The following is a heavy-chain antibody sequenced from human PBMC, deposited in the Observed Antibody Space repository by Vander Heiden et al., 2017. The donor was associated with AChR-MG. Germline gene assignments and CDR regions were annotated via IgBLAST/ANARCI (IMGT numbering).Heavy chain of an antibody. CDR1: GYMVTMYG. CDR2: ISGYNGDT. J-gene: IGHJ6*02. V-gene: IGHV1-18*01. Sequence: QVQLMQSGGEVKKPGASVTVSCKASGYMVTMYGISWVRQAPGQGLEWMGWISGYNGDTKYTQQLQGRVTMTTDTSTTTAYMNLRSLTSDDTAVYYCARDREVRRGGPRPGAPDVWGQGTTVTVSS. D-gene: IGHD2-15*01. CDR3: ARDREVRRGGPRPGAPDV.